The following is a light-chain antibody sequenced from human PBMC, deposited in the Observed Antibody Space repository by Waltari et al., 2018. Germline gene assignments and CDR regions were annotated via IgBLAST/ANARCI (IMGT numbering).Light chain of an antibody. CDR1: SSDLGRYNY. Sequence: QSVLTQPASVSGSPGQSVTISCTGTSSDLGRYNYVPWYQQRPATAPQLLIYDVTIRPSGVSNRFSGSKSDNTASLTISGLQAEDEASYYCCSYADSGTLVFGGGTKLTVL. J-gene: IGLJ3*02. CDR3: CSYADSGTLV. CDR2: DVT. V-gene: IGLV2-14*01.